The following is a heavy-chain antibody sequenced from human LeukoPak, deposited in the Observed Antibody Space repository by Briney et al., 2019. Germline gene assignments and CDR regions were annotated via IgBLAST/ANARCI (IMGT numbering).Heavy chain of an antibody. CDR2: IYYSGST. Sequence: SETLSLTCTVSGGSISSGDYYWSWIRQPPGKGLEWMGYIYYSGSTYYSPSLKGPVTISVDTSKNQFSLKLSSLTAADTAVYYCARIYCSSTSCYNENWFDPWGQGTLVTVSS. V-gene: IGHV4-30-4*08. D-gene: IGHD2-2*02. J-gene: IGHJ5*02. CDR3: ARIYCSSTSCYNENWFDP. CDR1: GGSISSGDYY.